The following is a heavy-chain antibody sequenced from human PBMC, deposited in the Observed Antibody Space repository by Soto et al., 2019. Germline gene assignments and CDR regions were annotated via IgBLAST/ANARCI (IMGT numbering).Heavy chain of an antibody. V-gene: IGHV3-21*04. Sequence: GGSLRLSCAASGFTFSSYSMNWVRQAPGKGLEWVSSISSSSSYIYYADSVKGRFTISRDNAKNSLYLQMNSLRAEDTAVYYCAKDRRITMVRGVLRAFDSWGQGNLVTVSS. D-gene: IGHD3-10*01. J-gene: IGHJ4*01. CDR3: AKDRRITMVRGVLRAFDS. CDR1: GFTFSSYS. CDR2: ISSSSSYI.